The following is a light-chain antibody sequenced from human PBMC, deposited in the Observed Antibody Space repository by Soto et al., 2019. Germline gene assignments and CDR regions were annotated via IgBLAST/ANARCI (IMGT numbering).Light chain of an antibody. V-gene: IGLV6-57*04. Sequence: NFMLTQPHSVSESPGKTVTISCTRSSGSIASNYVQWYQQRPGSAPTTVIYEDNQRPSGVPDRFSGSIDSSSNSASLTIAGLKTEEEADYYCQSYDSNNHVVFGGGTKLTVL. J-gene: IGLJ2*01. CDR3: QSYDSNNHVV. CDR2: EDN. CDR1: SGSIASNY.